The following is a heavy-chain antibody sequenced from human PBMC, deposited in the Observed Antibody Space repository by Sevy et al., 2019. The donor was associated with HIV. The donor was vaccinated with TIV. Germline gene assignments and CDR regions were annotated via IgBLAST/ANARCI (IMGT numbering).Heavy chain of an antibody. V-gene: IGHV1-18*01. D-gene: IGHD6-13*01. CDR2: ISAYNGNT. Sequence: ASVKVSCKASGYTFTSYGISWVRQAPGQGLEWMGWISAYNGNTNYAQKLQGGVTMTTDTSTSTAYMELRSLRSDDTAVYYCARVVAAAAGYYYYMDVWGKGTTVTVSS. CDR3: ARVVAAAAGYYYYMDV. CDR1: GYTFTSYG. J-gene: IGHJ6*03.